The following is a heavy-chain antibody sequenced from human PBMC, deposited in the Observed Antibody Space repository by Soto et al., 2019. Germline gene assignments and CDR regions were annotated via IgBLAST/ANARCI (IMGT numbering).Heavy chain of an antibody. D-gene: IGHD3-9*01. J-gene: IGHJ4*02. CDR3: ARAGRYFDWLLSGQLDY. V-gene: IGHV1-69*02. Sequence: QVQLVQSGAEVKKPGSSVKVSCKASGGTFSSYTISWVRQAPGQGLEWMGRIIPILGIANYAQKFQGRVTITADKSTSAGCMELSSLRSEDTAVYYCARAGRYFDWLLSGQLDYWGQGTLVTVSS. CDR2: IIPILGIA. CDR1: GGTFSSYT.